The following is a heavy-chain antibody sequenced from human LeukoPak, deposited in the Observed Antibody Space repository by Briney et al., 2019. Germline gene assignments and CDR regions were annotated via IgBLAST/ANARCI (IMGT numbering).Heavy chain of an antibody. Sequence: RPGGSLRLSCAASGFTFSSYAMSWVRQAPGKGLEWVSAISGSGGSTYYADSVKGRFTISRDNSKNTLYLQMNSLRAEDTAVYYCAKGLVRITMIVVVIPFDYWGQGTLVTVSS. J-gene: IGHJ4*02. V-gene: IGHV3-23*01. CDR1: GFTFSSYA. CDR3: AKGLVRITMIVVVIPFDY. D-gene: IGHD3-22*01. CDR2: ISGSGGST.